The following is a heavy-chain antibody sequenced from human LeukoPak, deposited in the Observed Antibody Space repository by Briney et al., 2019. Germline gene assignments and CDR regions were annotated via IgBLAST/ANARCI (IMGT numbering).Heavy chain of an antibody. J-gene: IGHJ5*02. CDR3: TRAFYETYGYWFDP. Sequence: PGGSLRLSCTASGFTFGHYSLSWVRQAPGKGLEWVGFIRSKAYGGTTEYAASVKGRFTIARDDSKSIAYLQMNSLKTEDTAVYYCTRAFYETYGYWFDPWGQGTLVTVSS. CDR2: IRSKAYGGTT. D-gene: IGHD5/OR15-5a*01. CDR1: GFTFGHYS. V-gene: IGHV3-49*04.